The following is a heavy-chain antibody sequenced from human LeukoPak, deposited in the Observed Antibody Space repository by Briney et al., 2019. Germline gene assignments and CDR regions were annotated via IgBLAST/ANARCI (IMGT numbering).Heavy chain of an antibody. CDR1: GYTFTSYG. Sequence: VASVKVSCKASGYTFTSYGISWVRQAPGQGLEWMGWISAYNGNTNYAQKLQGRVTMTTDTSTSTAYMELRSLRFDDTAVYYCARGKYSSSSGDFDYWGQGTLVTVSS. J-gene: IGHJ4*02. CDR2: ISAYNGNT. CDR3: ARGKYSSSSGDFDY. V-gene: IGHV1-18*01. D-gene: IGHD6-6*01.